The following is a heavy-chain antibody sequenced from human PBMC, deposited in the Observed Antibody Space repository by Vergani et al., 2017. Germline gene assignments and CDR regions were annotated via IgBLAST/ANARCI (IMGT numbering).Heavy chain of an antibody. V-gene: IGHV4-34*01. J-gene: IGHJ3*02. Sequence: QVQLQQWGAGLLKPSETLSLTCAVYGGSFSGYYWSWIRQSPGKGLEWIGEISRRGSTNYNPSLKSRVTISVDTSKNHFSLKLSSVTAADTAIYYCAREWLVARGAFDIWGQGTMVTVSS. CDR2: ISRRGST. CDR1: GGSFSGYY. CDR3: AREWLVARGAFDI. D-gene: IGHD6-19*01.